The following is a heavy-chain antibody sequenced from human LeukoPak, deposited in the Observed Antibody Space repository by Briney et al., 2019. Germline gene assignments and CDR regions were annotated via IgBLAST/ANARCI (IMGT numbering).Heavy chain of an antibody. CDR2: INHSGST. CDR3: ARGSDSSPGYYYGLDV. Sequence: PSETLSLTCAVYSGSFSGYYWTWLRQPPGKGLEWIGEINHSGSTNYNPSLKSRVTISVDTSKNQSSLKVRSVTAADTAVYSCARGSDSSPGYYYGLDVWGQGTTVTVSS. J-gene: IGHJ6*02. D-gene: IGHD6-13*01. CDR1: SGSFSGYY. V-gene: IGHV4-34*01.